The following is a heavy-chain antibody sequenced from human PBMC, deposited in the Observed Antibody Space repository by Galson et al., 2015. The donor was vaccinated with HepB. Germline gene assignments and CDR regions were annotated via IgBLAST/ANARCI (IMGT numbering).Heavy chain of an antibody. CDR3: AKSTGWLDAFDI. J-gene: IGHJ3*02. V-gene: IGHV3-23*01. Sequence: SLRLSCAASGFTFSSYAMTWVRQAPGKGLEWVSAISGSGGSTYYADSVKGRFTISRDNPKNTLYLQMNSLRAEDTALYYCAKSTGWLDAFDIWGQGTMVTVSS. CDR1: GFTFSSYA. CDR2: ISGSGGST. D-gene: IGHD6-19*01.